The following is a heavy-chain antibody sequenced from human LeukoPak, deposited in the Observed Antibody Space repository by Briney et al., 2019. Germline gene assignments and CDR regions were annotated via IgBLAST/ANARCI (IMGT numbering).Heavy chain of an antibody. J-gene: IGHJ4*02. Sequence: GGSLRLSCAASGFTFSSYAMSWVRQAPGKGLEWVSGISGSGDNTYYADSVKGRFTISRDNSKNTLYVQVNSLGTEDTAAYYCAKGSYYDSSGSFYFDYWGQGTPVTVSS. V-gene: IGHV3-23*01. CDR1: GFTFSSYA. CDR3: AKGSYYDSSGSFYFDY. D-gene: IGHD3-22*01. CDR2: ISGSGDNT.